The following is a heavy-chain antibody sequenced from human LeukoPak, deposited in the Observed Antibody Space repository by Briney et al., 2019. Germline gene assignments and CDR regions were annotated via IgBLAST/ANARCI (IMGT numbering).Heavy chain of an antibody. V-gene: IGHV3-33*08. D-gene: IGHD2-15*01. CDR3: ARGPPERYCSGGSCGFDY. CDR1: AFTFTNYA. CDR2: IWYDGSNK. Sequence: GGSLRLSCAASAFTFTNYAMSWVRQAPGKGLEWVAVIWYDGSNKYYADSVKGRFTISRDNSKNTLYLQMNSLRAEDTAVYYYARGPPERYCSGGSCGFDYWGQGTLVTVSS. J-gene: IGHJ4*02.